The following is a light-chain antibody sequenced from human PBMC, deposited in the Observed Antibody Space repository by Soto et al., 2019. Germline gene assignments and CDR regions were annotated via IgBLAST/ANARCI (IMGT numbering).Light chain of an antibody. Sequence: DIQMTQSPSTLSAPVGDRVTITCRASQTISSWLAWYQQKPGKAPKLLIYKASTLKSGVPSRFSGSGSGTEFTLTISSLQPDDFATYYCQHYNSYSEAFGQGT. CDR3: QHYNSYSEA. CDR2: KAS. V-gene: IGKV1-5*03. J-gene: IGKJ1*01. CDR1: QTISSW.